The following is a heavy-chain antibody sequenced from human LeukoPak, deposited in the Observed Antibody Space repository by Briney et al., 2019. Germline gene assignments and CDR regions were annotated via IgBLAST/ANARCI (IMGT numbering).Heavy chain of an antibody. CDR3: ARVARFVVRGVPDYCYYMDV. D-gene: IGHD3-10*01. J-gene: IGHJ6*03. CDR2: IYYSGST. Sequence: SETLSLTCTVSGGSISSYYWSWIRQPPGKGLEWIGYIYYSGSTNYNPSLKSRVTISVDTSKNQFSLKLSSVTAADTAVYYCARVARFVVRGVPDYCYYMDVWGKGTTVTISS. CDR1: GGSISSYY. V-gene: IGHV4-59*08.